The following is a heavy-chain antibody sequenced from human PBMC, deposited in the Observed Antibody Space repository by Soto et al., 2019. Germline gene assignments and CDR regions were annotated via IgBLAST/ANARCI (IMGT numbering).Heavy chain of an antibody. CDR1: SDYISTEKW. D-gene: IGHD2-8*01. CDR3: AQGGGHCSDGVCYAFEV. V-gene: IGHV4-4*02. CDR2: IYHSGRS. J-gene: IGHJ3*01. Sequence: QVQLQESGPGLVKPSETLSLTCTVSSDYISTEKWWSWVRQPPGKGPEWMGEIYHSGRSHYSPSRPSRSAISQDKWEHQFSLKLSSVTAAATAVYYCAQGGGHCSDGVCYAFEVWGEGTMVAVSS.